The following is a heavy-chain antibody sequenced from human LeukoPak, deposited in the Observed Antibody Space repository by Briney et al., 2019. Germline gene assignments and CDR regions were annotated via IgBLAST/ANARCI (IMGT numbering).Heavy chain of an antibody. CDR3: ARDFDTMRPFDY. V-gene: IGHV1-18*01. CDR2: ISAYNGNT. J-gene: IGHJ4*02. Sequence: ASVKVSCKASGYTFTSYGTSWVRQAPGQGLEWMGWISAYNGNTNYAQKLQGRVTMTTDTSTSTAYMELRSLRSDDTAVYYCARDFDTMRPFDYWGQGTLVTVSS. D-gene: IGHD3-22*01. CDR1: GYTFTSYG.